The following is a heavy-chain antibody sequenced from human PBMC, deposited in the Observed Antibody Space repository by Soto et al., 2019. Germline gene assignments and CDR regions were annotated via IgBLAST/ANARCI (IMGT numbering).Heavy chain of an antibody. J-gene: IGHJ4*02. CDR2: VIPIFGTA. Sequence: SVKVSCKASGGTFNSYAISWVRQAPGQGLEWMGGVIPIFGTANYAQKFQGRVTITADESTSTAYMELSSLRSEDTAVYYCARDRIYCTNGVCYERTQDDYWGQGTLVTVSS. CDR3: ARDRIYCTNGVCYERTQDDY. D-gene: IGHD2-8*01. V-gene: IGHV1-69*13. CDR1: GGTFNSYA.